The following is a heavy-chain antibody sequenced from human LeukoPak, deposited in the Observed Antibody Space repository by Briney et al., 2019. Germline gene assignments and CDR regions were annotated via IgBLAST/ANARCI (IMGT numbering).Heavy chain of an antibody. CDR1: PYSCTNHW. D-gene: IGHD6-19*01. Sequence: PGESLKISCKGSPYSCTNHWIGWVRQMPGKGLEWMGIIYPGDSDTRYSPSFQGQVIISADKSISTAYLQWSSLKASDTAIDYCARRALFAVDTFDSWGQGTLSPSPQ. J-gene: IGHJ4*02. CDR3: ARRALFAVDTFDS. V-gene: IGHV5-51*01. CDR2: IYPGDSDT.